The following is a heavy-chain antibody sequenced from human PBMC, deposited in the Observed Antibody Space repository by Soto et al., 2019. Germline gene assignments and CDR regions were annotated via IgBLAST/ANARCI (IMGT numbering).Heavy chain of an antibody. V-gene: IGHV1-8*02. CDR3: ARDSGDRYKPNWYFDL. J-gene: IGHJ2*01. Sequence: ASVKVSCKASGYTFTGYYMHWVRQATGQGFEYLGWMNPNSGNTGYVKKFQGRVTMTRDTSMSTAYMELSSLRSGETAVYYCARDSGDRYKPNWYFDLWGRGTLVTVSS. CDR2: MNPNSGNT. CDR1: GYTFTGYY. D-gene: IGHD1-1*01.